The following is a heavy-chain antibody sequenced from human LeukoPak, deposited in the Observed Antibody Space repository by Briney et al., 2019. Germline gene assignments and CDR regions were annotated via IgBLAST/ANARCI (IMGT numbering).Heavy chain of an antibody. Sequence: GGSLRLSCAASGFTFSSYEMNWVRQAPGKGLEWVSSISGNGDTTYYADSVKGRFTISRDNSRNTLYLQMNSLRAGDTGVYYCAKVANWNSGIVVFDIWGQGTMVTVSS. D-gene: IGHD1-1*01. J-gene: IGHJ3*02. CDR2: ISGNGDTT. CDR1: GFTFSSYE. CDR3: AKVANWNSGIVVFDI. V-gene: IGHV3-23*01.